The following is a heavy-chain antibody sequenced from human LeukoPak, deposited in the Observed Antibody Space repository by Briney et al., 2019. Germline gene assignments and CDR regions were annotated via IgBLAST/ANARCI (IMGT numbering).Heavy chain of an antibody. J-gene: IGHJ6*02. V-gene: IGHV1-69*13. Sequence: SVKVSCKASGYTFTTYGISWVRQAPGQGLEWMGGIIPIFGTANYAQKFQGRVTITADESTSTAYMELSSLRSEDTAVYYCASPGPHYDYVWGSYGMDVWGQGTTVTVSS. D-gene: IGHD3-16*01. CDR2: IIPIFGTA. CDR3: ASPGPHYDYVWGSYGMDV. CDR1: GYTFTTYG.